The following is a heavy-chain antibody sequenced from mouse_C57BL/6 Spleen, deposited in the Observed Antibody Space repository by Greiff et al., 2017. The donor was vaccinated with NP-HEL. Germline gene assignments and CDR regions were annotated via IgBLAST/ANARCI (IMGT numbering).Heavy chain of an antibody. J-gene: IGHJ3*01. CDR2: IYPGDGDT. Sequence: QVHVKQSGPELVKPGASVKISCKASGYAFSSSWMNWVKQRPGKGLEWIGRIYPGDGDTNYNGKFKGKATLTADKSSSTAYMQLSSLTSEDSAVYFCADGNSWFAYWGQGTLVTVSA. D-gene: IGHD2-1*01. V-gene: IGHV1-82*01. CDR3: ADGNSWFAY. CDR1: GYAFSSSW.